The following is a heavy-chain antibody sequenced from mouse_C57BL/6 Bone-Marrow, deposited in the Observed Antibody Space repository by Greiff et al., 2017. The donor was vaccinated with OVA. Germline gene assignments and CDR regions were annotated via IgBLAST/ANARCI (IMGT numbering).Heavy chain of an antibody. Sequence: QVQLQQPGAELVRPGTSVKLSCKASGYTFTSYWMHWVKQRPGQGLEWIGVIDPSDSYTNYTQKFKGKATLTVDTSSSTAYMQLSSLTSEDSAVYYCATYDYAFAYWGQGTLVTVSA. CDR3: ATYDYAFAY. J-gene: IGHJ3*01. CDR2: IDPSDSYT. CDR1: GYTFTSYW. D-gene: IGHD2-4*01. V-gene: IGHV1-59*01.